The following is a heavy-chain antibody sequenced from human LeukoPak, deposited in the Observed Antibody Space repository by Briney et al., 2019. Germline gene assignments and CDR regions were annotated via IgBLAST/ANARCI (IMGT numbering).Heavy chain of an antibody. CDR3: AKGTESGWYAYFDY. CDR2: IWYDGGNK. CDR1: GFTFSHYG. D-gene: IGHD6-19*01. Sequence: GGSLRLSRAASGFTFSHYGMHWVRQAPGKGLEWVAVIWYDGGNKYFADSVKGRFTISRDNSKNTVYLQMNSLRVEDTAVYYCAKGTESGWYAYFDYWGQGTLVTVSS. J-gene: IGHJ4*02. V-gene: IGHV3-33*06.